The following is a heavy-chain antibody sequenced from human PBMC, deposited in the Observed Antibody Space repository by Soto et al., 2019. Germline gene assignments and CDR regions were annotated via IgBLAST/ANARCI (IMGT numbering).Heavy chain of an antibody. CDR1: GYTFTNFY. CDR3: AGLWCGGHCYFDS. CDR2: INPTVGST. D-gene: IGHD2-21*02. J-gene: IGHJ4*02. Sequence: QVQLVQSGAELKKPGASVSVSCKASGYTFTNFYIHWVRQAPGQGLEWMGGINPTVGSTTYAQRFQDRGTMTRVRSTSRVYMELSRRRSDGGAMYYCAGLWCGGHCYFDSWGPGTLVTVSS. V-gene: IGHV1-46*01.